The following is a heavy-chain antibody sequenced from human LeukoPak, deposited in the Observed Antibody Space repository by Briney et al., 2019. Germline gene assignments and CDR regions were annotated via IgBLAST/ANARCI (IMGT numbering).Heavy chain of an antibody. CDR1: GFTFSSYG. D-gene: IGHD5-24*01. CDR2: ISGSSADT. Sequence: PGGSLRLSCAASGFTFSSYGMHWVRQAPGKGLEWISYISGSSADTNYAASVKGRFSISRDNAKNSLYLQMNSLRAEDTAVYYCARLNAARDGYNYDYWGQGTLVTVSS. CDR3: ARLNAARDGYNYDY. J-gene: IGHJ4*02. V-gene: IGHV3-21*05.